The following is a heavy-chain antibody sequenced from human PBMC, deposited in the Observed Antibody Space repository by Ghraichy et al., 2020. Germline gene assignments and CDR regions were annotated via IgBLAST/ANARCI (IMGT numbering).Heavy chain of an antibody. CDR1: GDSVSSNSAA. J-gene: IGHJ6*02. CDR2: TYYRSKWYN. V-gene: IGHV6-1*01. D-gene: IGHD3-3*01. Sequence: SQTLSLTCAISGDSVSSNSAAWNWIRQSPSRGLEWLGRTYYRSKWYNDYAVSVKSRITINPDTSKNQFSLQLNSVTPEDTAVYYCARVSEGFWSGYYLYYYGMDVWGQGTTVTVSS. CDR3: ARVSEGFWSGYYLYYYGMDV.